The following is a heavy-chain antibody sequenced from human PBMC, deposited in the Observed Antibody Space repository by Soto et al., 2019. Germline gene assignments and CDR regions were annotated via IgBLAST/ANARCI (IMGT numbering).Heavy chain of an antibody. Sequence: EVQLVESGGGLVQPGGSLRLSCAASGFTFSSYDMHWVRQTTGKGLEWVSAIGTGGVTYYPGSVKGRFTISRENAKNSLYLHMNSLRAGDTGVYYCARVSNGAPDYWGQGTLVTVSS. V-gene: IGHV3-13*04. CDR2: IGTGGVT. J-gene: IGHJ4*02. D-gene: IGHD1-1*01. CDR3: ARVSNGAPDY. CDR1: GFTFSSYD.